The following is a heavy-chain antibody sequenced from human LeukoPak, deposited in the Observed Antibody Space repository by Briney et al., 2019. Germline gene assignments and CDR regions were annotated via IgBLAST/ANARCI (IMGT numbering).Heavy chain of an antibody. CDR2: IYYSGST. CDR1: GFTFSNYA. D-gene: IGHD3-22*01. V-gene: IGHV4-38-2*01. Sequence: GSLRLSCAASGFTFSNYAMTWVRQPPGKGLEWIGSIYYSGSTYYNPSLKSRVTISVDTSKNQFSLKLSSVTAADTAVYYCARLSGGDYYDSSGYYYPAAEYFQHWGQGTLVTVSS. CDR3: ARLSGGDYYDSSGYYYPAAEYFQH. J-gene: IGHJ1*01.